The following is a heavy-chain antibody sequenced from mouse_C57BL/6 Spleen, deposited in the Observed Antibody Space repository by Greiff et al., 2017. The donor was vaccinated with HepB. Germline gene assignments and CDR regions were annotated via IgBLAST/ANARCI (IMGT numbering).Heavy chain of an antibody. D-gene: IGHD1-1*01. CDR3: ARQRYGSIYWYFDV. CDR2: ISNGGGST. V-gene: IGHV5-12*01. CDR1: GFTFSDYY. Sequence: DVKLVESGGGLVQPGGSLKLSCAASGFTFSDYYMYWVRQTPEKRLEWVAYISNGGGSTYYPDTVKGRFTISRDNAKNTLYLQMSRLKSEDTAMYYCARQRYGSIYWYFDVWGTGTTVTVSS. J-gene: IGHJ1*03.